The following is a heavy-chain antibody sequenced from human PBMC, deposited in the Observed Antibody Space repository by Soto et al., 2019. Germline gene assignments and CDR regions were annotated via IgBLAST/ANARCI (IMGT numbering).Heavy chain of an antibody. D-gene: IGHD1-26*01. V-gene: IGHV3-49*03. CDR1: GFTFGDYA. J-gene: IGHJ6*03. CDR3: TRNGLGRYYYYYYMDV. Sequence: GGFLRLSCTASGFTFGDYAMSWFRQAPGKGLEWVGFIRSKAYGGTTEYAASVKGRFTISRDDSKSIAYLQMNSLKTEDTAVYYCTRNGLGRYYYYYYMDVWGKGTTVTVSS. CDR2: IRSKAYGGTT.